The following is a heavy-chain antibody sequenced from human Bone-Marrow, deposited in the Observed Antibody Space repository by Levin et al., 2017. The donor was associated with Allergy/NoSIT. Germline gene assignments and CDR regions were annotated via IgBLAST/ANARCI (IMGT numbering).Heavy chain of an antibody. CDR1: GYTFSDYY. CDR3: ARGGSGSNDY. CDR2: INLKRGDT. D-gene: IGHD1-26*01. Sequence: VASVKVSCTISGYTFSDYYIHWVRQAPGQGLEWMGWINLKRGDTNFAQKFHGRVVLSRNTSISTAYMELGRLRSDDTALYYCARGGSGSNDYWGQGTLVTVSS. V-gene: IGHV1-2*02. J-gene: IGHJ4*02.